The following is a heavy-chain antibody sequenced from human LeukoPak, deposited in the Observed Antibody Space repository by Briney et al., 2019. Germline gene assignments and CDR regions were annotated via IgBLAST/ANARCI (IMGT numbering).Heavy chain of an antibody. V-gene: IGHV4-34*01. Sequence: SETLSLTCAVSGGSFSGYYWSWIRQPPGKGLEGIGEINHSGSTNYNPSLNRLVPISVDTSICQFSLKLSSVTAADTAVYYCARDPSSWFVPWGQGPLVSVSS. J-gene: IGHJ5*02. CDR2: INHSGST. CDR1: GGSFSGYY. CDR3: ARDPSSWFVP.